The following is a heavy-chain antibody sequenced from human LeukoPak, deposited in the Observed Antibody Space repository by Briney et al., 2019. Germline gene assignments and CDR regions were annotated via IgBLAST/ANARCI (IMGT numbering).Heavy chain of an antibody. V-gene: IGHV4-61*02. Sequence: SGTLSLTCAVSGGSISSDTYFWSWIRQPAGKGLEWIGRMSSSGVSTYSPSLKSRVTISIDTSRNQFSMNLNSVTAADTAVYYCAKGAGPPWFDPWGQGTLVTVSS. CDR2: MSSSGVS. D-gene: IGHD6-19*01. CDR3: AKGAGPPWFDP. J-gene: IGHJ5*02. CDR1: GGSISSDTYF.